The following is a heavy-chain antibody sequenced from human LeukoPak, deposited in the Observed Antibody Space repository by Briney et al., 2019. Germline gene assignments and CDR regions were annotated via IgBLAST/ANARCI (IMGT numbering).Heavy chain of an antibody. CDR2: ISGDGGST. Sequence: PGGSLRLSCAASGFTFYDYAMHWVRQAPGKGLEWVSLISGDGGSTYYADSVKGRFTISRDNSKNSLYLQMNSLRTEDTALYYCAKDKDPIGPRVFGVVLYFDYWGQGTLVTVSS. CDR1: GFTFYDYA. CDR3: AKDKDPIGPRVFGVVLYFDY. D-gene: IGHD3-3*01. J-gene: IGHJ4*02. V-gene: IGHV3-43*02.